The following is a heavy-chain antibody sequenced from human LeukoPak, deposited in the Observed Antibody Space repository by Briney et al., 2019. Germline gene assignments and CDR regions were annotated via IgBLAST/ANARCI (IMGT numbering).Heavy chain of an antibody. D-gene: IGHD2-15*01. CDR2: IYYSGST. CDR1: GGSISSSSYY. V-gene: IGHV4-39*01. CDR3: VAAVAAIDY. Sequence: SETLSLTCTVSGGSISSSSYYWAWIRQPPGKGLEWIGSIYYSGSTYYNSSLKSRVTISVDTFKNQFSLKLTSVTAAETAVYYCVAAVAAIDYWGQGTLVTVSS. J-gene: IGHJ4*02.